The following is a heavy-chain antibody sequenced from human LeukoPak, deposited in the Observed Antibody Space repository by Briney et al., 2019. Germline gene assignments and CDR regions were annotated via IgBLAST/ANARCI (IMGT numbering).Heavy chain of an antibody. Sequence: SETLSLTCTVSGGSISSSSYYWGWIRQPPGKGLEWIGSIYYSGSTYYNPSLKGRVTISVDTSKNQFSLKLSSVTAADTAVYYCARFSGSYQDYWGQGTLVTVSS. J-gene: IGHJ4*02. CDR3: ARFSGSYQDY. D-gene: IGHD1-26*01. CDR1: GGSISSSSYY. V-gene: IGHV4-39*01. CDR2: IYYSGST.